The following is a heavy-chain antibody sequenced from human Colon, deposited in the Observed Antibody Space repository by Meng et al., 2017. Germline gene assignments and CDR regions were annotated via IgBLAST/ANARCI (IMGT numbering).Heavy chain of an antibody. J-gene: IGHJ4*02. CDR3: TTWYGEY. D-gene: IGHD3-10*01. V-gene: IGHV6-1*01. CDR1: ADSVSINRAL. Sequence: VPLHRSGPGYLMPPQTLPPPCASAADSVSINRALWHWVRQSPSRGLEWLGQTYYRSEWQNHYGVSVKSRITINADTSRNHFSLHLNSVTPEDTAVYYCTTWYGEYWGQGTLVTVSS. CDR2: TYYRSEWQN.